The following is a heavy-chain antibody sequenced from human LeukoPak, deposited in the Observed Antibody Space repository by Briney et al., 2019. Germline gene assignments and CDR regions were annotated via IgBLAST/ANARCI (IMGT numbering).Heavy chain of an antibody. CDR3: AKTVNYGDFDFDY. CDR2: ISGSGGSP. D-gene: IGHD4-17*01. CDR1: GFTFSIYG. V-gene: IGHV3-23*01. J-gene: IGHJ4*02. Sequence: GGTLRLSCAASGFTFSIYGMRWVRQAPGKGREWLSAISGSGGSPYYADSVKGRFTISRDNSKNTLYLQMNSLSAEETAVYYCAKTVNYGDFDFDYWGQGTLVTVSS.